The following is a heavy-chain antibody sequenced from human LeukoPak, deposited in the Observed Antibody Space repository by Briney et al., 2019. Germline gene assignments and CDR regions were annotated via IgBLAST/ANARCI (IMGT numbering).Heavy chain of an antibody. CDR3: ARAYGEYSGYDYVYYFDY. Sequence: SETLSLTCAVYGGSFSGYYWSWIRQPPGKGLEWIGEINHSGSTNYNPSLKSRVTISVDTSKNQFSLKLSSVTAADTAVYYCARAYGEYSGYDYVYYFDYWGQGTLVTVSS. CDR2: INHSGST. D-gene: IGHD5-12*01. V-gene: IGHV4-34*01. J-gene: IGHJ4*02. CDR1: GGSFSGYY.